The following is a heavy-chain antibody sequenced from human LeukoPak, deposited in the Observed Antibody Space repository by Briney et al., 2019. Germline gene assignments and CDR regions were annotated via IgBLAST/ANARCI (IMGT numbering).Heavy chain of an antibody. CDR2: IYSDGST. D-gene: IGHD6-19*01. CDR1: GFTVSDNY. CDR3: AKDLDSSGPQHFDY. Sequence: QSGGSLRLSCAASGFTVSDNYMSWVRQAPGKGLEWVSVIYSDGSTYYADSVKGRFTISRDNSKNTLYLQMNSLRAEDTAVYYCAKDLDSSGPQHFDYWGQGTLVTVSS. V-gene: IGHV3-53*01. J-gene: IGHJ4*02.